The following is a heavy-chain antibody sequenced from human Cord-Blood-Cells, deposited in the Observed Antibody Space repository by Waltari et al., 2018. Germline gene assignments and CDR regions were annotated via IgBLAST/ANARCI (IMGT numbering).Heavy chain of an antibody. D-gene: IGHD3-22*01. V-gene: IGHV3-48*02. CDR2: ISSSSTI. J-gene: IGHJ4*02. CDR3: ARDPSFSYYYDSSGYYYFDY. Sequence: SCAASGFTFSSYSMNWVRQAPGKGLEWVSYISSSSTIYYADSVKGRFTISRDNAKNSLYLQMNSLRDEDTAVYYCARDPSFSYYYDSSGYYYFDYWGQGTLVTVSS. CDR1: GFTFSSYS.